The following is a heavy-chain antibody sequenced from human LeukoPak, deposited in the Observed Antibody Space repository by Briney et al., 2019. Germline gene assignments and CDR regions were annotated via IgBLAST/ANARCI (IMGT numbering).Heavy chain of an antibody. V-gene: IGHV3-30*02. J-gene: IGHJ4*02. CDR3: AKADMIVVVTLEY. CDR2: IRYDGSNK. Sequence: GGSLRLSCAASGFTFSSYGMHWVRQAPGKGLEWVAFIRYDGSNKYYADSVKGRFTISRDNPKNTLYLQMNSLRAEDTAVYYCAKADMIVVVTLEYWGQGTLVTVSS. D-gene: IGHD3-22*01. CDR1: GFTFSSYG.